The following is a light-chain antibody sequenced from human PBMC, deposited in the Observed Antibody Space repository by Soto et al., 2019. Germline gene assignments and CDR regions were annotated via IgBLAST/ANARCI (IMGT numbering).Light chain of an antibody. CDR2: GAS. Sequence: EIVLTQSPGTLSLSPGERATLSCRASQSVSSSYLAWYQQKPGQAPRLLIYGASSRATGIPDRFSGSGSGTDFTLTISRLEPEDFAVYYCQQYCSSPQGTFGQGTKVEIK. CDR3: QQYCSSPQGT. J-gene: IGKJ1*01. V-gene: IGKV3-20*01. CDR1: QSVSSSY.